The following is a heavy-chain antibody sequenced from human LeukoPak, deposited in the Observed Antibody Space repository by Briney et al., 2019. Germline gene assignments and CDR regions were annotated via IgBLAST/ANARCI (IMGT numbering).Heavy chain of an antibody. CDR1: GYTFTSYG. CDR3: VRDLKRSRARWENLGFDP. J-gene: IGHJ5*02. CDR2: ISAYNGNT. D-gene: IGHD1-26*01. Sequence: ASVKVSCKASGYTFTSYGISWVRQAPGQGLEWMGWISAYNGNTNYAQKLQGRVTMTTDTSTSTASMELRSLRSDDTAVYYCVRDLKRSRARWENLGFDPWGQGTLVTVSS. V-gene: IGHV1-18*01.